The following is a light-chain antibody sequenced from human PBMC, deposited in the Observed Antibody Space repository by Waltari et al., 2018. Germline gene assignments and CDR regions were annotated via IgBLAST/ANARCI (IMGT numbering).Light chain of an antibody. J-gene: IGLJ2*01. V-gene: IGLV3-1*01. CDR2: QDS. CDR1: KLGDKY. CDR3: QAWDSSIVV. Sequence: SYELTQPPSVSVSPGQTASITCSGDKLGDKYACWYQQKPGQSPVLVTYQDSKRPSGVPERFSGSTSGNTATLTISGTQAMDEADYYCQAWDSSIVVFGGGTKLTVL.